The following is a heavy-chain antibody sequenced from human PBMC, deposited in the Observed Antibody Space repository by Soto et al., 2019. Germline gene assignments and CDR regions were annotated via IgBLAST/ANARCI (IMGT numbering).Heavy chain of an antibody. Sequence: QVQLQQWGAGLLKPSETLSLTCAVYGGSFSGYYWSWIRQPPGKGLEWIGEINHSGSTNYDPSLKSRVTISVDTSKNQFSLKLSSVTAADTAVYYCARVQQLVLEDAFDIWGQGTMVTVSS. J-gene: IGHJ3*02. V-gene: IGHV4-34*01. CDR1: GGSFSGYY. D-gene: IGHD6-13*01. CDR3: ARVQQLVLEDAFDI. CDR2: INHSGST.